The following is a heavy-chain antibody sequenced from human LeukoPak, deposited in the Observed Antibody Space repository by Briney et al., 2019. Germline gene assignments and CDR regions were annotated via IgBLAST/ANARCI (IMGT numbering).Heavy chain of an antibody. J-gene: IGHJ4*02. D-gene: IGHD6-13*01. Sequence: GALRLSCAASGFTVSSNYMSWVRQAPGKGLEWVSVIYSGGSTYYADSVKGRFTISRDNSKNTLYLQMNSLRAEDTAVYYCARAYSSSSWPLSFDYWGQGTLVTVSS. CDR3: ARAYSSSSWPLSFDY. CDR2: IYSGGST. V-gene: IGHV3-53*01. CDR1: GFTVSSNY.